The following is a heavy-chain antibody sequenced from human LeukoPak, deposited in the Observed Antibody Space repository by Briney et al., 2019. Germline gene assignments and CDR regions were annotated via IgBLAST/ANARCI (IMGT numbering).Heavy chain of an antibody. CDR3: ARDQSCGGNCYEAFDI. D-gene: IGHD2-21*02. J-gene: IGHJ3*02. CDR2: INHSGST. V-gene: IGHV4-34*01. Sequence: SETLSLACAVYGGSFSGYYWSWIRQPPGKGLEWIGEINHSGSTNYNPSLKSRVTISVDTSKNQFSLKLSSVTAADTAVYYCARDQSCGGNCYEAFDIWGQGTMVTVSS. CDR1: GGSFSGYY.